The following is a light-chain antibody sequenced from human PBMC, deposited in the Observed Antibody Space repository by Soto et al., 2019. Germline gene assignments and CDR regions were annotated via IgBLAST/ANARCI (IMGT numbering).Light chain of an antibody. CDR3: QQYENWPRT. Sequence: EIVMTQSPATLSVSPGERATLSCRASQSIHSNLAWYQQKPGQAPRLLIYGASTRATGIPARFSVSGSGTEFTLTINSLQSEDSAVYYCQQYENWPRTFGQGTKVDIK. V-gene: IGKV3-15*01. CDR1: QSIHSN. J-gene: IGKJ1*01. CDR2: GAS.